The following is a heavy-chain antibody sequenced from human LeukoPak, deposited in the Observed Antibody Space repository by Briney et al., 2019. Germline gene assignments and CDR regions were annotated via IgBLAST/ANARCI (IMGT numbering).Heavy chain of an antibody. Sequence: GGSLRLSCEASGFTFSSHWMSWVRQAPGKGLEWVAIIKKDGSEKDYVDSVTGRFNISRDNANNSLYMQMNSLRDEDTGVYYCARDTSAWRYGMDVWGQGTTVTVSS. J-gene: IGHJ6*02. V-gene: IGHV3-7*01. CDR3: ARDTSAWRYGMDV. CDR2: IKKDGSEK. CDR1: GFTFSSHW. D-gene: IGHD6-19*01.